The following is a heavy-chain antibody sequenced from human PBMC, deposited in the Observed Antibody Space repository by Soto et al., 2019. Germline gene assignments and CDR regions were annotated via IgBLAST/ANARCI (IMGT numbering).Heavy chain of an antibody. CDR3: ARGGVGAPYYYYGMDV. CDR1: GFTFSSYA. J-gene: IGHJ6*02. Sequence: HPGGSLRLSCAASGFTFSSYAMHWVRQAPGKGLEWVAVISHDGSNKYYADSVKGRFTISRDNSKNTLYLQMDSLRAEDTAVYYCARGGVGAPYYYYGMDVWGQGTTVTVSS. CDR2: ISHDGSNK. D-gene: IGHD1-26*01. V-gene: IGHV3-30-3*01.